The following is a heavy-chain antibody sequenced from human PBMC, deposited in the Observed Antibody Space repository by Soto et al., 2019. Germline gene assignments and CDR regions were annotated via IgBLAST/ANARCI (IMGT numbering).Heavy chain of an antibody. CDR1: GYSFSTHW. J-gene: IGHJ4*02. Sequence: PGESLKVCCKGSGYSFSTHWVGWVRQMPGKGLEWMGIIYPGDSDARYSPSFKGQVTISVDGSTTTAFLQWSSLKASDTAMYFCARSQFDYVWGTSGYFDSWGQGTLVTVSS. V-gene: IGHV5-51*01. CDR2: IYPGDSDA. CDR3: ARSQFDYVWGTSGYFDS. D-gene: IGHD3-16*01.